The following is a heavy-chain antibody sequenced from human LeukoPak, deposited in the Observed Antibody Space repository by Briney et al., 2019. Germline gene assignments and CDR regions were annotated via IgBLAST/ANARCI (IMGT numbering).Heavy chain of an antibody. Sequence: PGGSLRLSCAASGFTFNRYGMHWVRQAPGKGLEWGAVIWYDGSNKYYADTVKGRFTISRDNSKNTVYLQMNSLRAEDTAVYYCARDPVYCSSTSCYLDYWGQGTLATVSS. CDR3: ARDPVYCSSTSCYLDY. J-gene: IGHJ4*02. V-gene: IGHV3-33*01. CDR1: GFTFNRYG. D-gene: IGHD2-2*01. CDR2: IWYDGSNK.